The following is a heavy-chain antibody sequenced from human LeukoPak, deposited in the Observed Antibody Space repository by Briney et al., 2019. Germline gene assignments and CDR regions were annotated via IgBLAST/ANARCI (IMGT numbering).Heavy chain of an antibody. J-gene: IGHJ4*02. CDR1: GFTFSSYT. CDR2: ISGSGRRT. D-gene: IGHD4-17*01. V-gene: IGHV3-23*01. Sequence: GGSLRLSCAASGFTFSSYTISWVRQAPGKGLEWVSAISGSGRRTYYGDSVKGRFTISRDNSKNTLYLQMNSLRAEDTAVYYCAKGATVTHFDYWGQGTLVTVSS. CDR3: AKGATVTHFDY.